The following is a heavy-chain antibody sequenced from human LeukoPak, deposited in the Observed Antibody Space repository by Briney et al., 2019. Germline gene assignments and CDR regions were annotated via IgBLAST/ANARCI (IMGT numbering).Heavy chain of an antibody. CDR2: ISYDGSNK. CDR3: ARYHAGAKANAFDI. J-gene: IGHJ3*02. CDR1: GFTFSSYA. Sequence: GGSLRLSCAASGFTFSSYAMHWVRQAPGKGLEWVAVISYDGSNKYYADSVKGRFTISSDNSKNTLYLQMNSLRAEDTAVYYCARYHAGAKANAFDIWGQGTMVTVSS. V-gene: IGHV3-30-3*01. D-gene: IGHD1-26*01.